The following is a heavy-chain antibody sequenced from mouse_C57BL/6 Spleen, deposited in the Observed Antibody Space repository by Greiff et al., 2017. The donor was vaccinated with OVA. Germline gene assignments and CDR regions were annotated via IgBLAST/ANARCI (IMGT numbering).Heavy chain of an antibody. CDR3: ARKDLTGTGGFDY. CDR1: GYTFTDYY. CDR2: INPNNGGT. Sequence: EVQLQQSGPELVKPGASVKISCKASGYTFTDYYMNWVKQSHGKSLEWIGDINPNNGGTSYHQKFKGKATLTVDKSSSTAYMELRSLTSEDSAVYYCARKDLTGTGGFDYWGQGTTLTVSS. J-gene: IGHJ2*01. D-gene: IGHD4-1*01. V-gene: IGHV1-26*01.